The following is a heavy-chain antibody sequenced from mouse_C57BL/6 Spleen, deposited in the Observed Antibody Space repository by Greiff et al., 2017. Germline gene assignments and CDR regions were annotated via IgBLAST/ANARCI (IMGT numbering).Heavy chain of an antibody. D-gene: IGHD1-1*01. J-gene: IGHJ4*01. CDR2: INPNNGGT. V-gene: IGHV1-26*01. CDR1: GYTFTDYY. Sequence: VQLQQSGPELVKPGASVKISCKASGYTFTDYYMNWVKPSHGKSLEWIGDINPNNGGTSYNQKFKGKATLTVDKSSSTAYMELRSLTSEDSAVYYCARNDYGSSYYAMDYWGQGTSVTVSS. CDR3: ARNDYGSSYYAMDY.